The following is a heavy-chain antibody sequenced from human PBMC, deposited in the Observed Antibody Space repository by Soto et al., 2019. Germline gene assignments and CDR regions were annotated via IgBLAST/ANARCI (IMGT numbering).Heavy chain of an antibody. Sequence: PSETLSLTCTVSGGSISSGGYYWSWIRQHPGKGLEWIGYIYYSGSTYYNPSLKSRVTISVDTSKNQFSLKLSSVTAADTAVYYCARARVEVLAAAGTGSWFDPWGQGTLVTVSS. D-gene: IGHD6-13*01. J-gene: IGHJ5*02. CDR3: ARARVEVLAAAGTGSWFDP. CDR1: GGSISSGGYY. CDR2: IYYSGST. V-gene: IGHV4-31*03.